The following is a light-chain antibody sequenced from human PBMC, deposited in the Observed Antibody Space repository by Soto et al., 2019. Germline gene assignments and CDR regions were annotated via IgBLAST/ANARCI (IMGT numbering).Light chain of an antibody. CDR1: PSISSC. J-gene: IGKJ2*01. CDR3: QQYNSYPYT. Sequence: DIQMTPSPSTLSASVGDRVTITCRASPSISSCLAWYQQKPGKAPKLLIYDASSLESGVPSRFSGSGSGTEFTLTISSLQPDDFATYYCQQYNSYPYTFGQGTKLEIK. V-gene: IGKV1-5*01. CDR2: DAS.